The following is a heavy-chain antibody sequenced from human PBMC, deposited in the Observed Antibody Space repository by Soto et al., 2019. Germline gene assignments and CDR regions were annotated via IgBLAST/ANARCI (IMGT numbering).Heavy chain of an antibody. J-gene: IGHJ4*02. CDR3: AKDGVGATPFDY. CDR2: ISGSGGST. Sequence: GGSLRRSCAASGFPFSSYSMIWVRQATGKELERVSAISGSGGSTYYADSVKGRFTISRDNSKNTLYLHMNSLRAQDTAVYYCAKDGVGATPFDYWGQGTLVTVPS. V-gene: IGHV3-23*01. D-gene: IGHD1-26*01. CDR1: GFPFSSYS.